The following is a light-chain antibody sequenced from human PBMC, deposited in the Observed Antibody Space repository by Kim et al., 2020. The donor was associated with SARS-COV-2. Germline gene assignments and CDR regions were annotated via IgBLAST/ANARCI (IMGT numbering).Light chain of an antibody. Sequence: SSEQTQEPAVSGALGQTVRITCQGDSRRSYYASWYQQKPGQAPVLVIYGKNNRPSGIPDRFSGSSSGNTASLTITGAQAEDEADYYCNSRDSSGNVVFGGGTQLTVL. CDR1: SRRSYY. V-gene: IGLV3-19*01. CDR3: NSRDSSGNVV. J-gene: IGLJ2*01. CDR2: GKN.